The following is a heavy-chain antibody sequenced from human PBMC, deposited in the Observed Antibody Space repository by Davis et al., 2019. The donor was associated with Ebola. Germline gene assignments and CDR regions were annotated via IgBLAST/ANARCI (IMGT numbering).Heavy chain of an antibody. CDR1: GYTFKNYA. Sequence: ASVKVSCKASGYTFKNYAISWVRQAPGQGLEWMGWISAYNGNTNYAQILQGRVTMTTDTSTGTASMELRSLRSDDTAVYFCARTSIVGTTTTASDIWGQGTKVTVSS. D-gene: IGHD1-26*01. J-gene: IGHJ3*02. CDR2: ISAYNGNT. V-gene: IGHV1-18*01. CDR3: ARTSIVGTTTTASDI.